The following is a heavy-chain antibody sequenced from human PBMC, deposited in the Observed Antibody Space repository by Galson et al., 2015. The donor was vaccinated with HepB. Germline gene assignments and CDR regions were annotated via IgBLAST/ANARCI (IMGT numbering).Heavy chain of an antibody. CDR2: IYYSGST. J-gene: IGHJ4*02. CDR1: GGSIRSSSYY. V-gene: IGHV4-39*07. CDR3: ARDLFGGDQPLLDY. Sequence: ETLSLTCTVSGGSIRSSSYYWGWIRQPPGKGLEWIGSIYYSGSTYYKLSLKRRVTISVDMSKNQFSLKLRSASAADSAVYYCARDLFGGDQPLLDYWGQGILVTVSS. D-gene: IGHD2-21*02.